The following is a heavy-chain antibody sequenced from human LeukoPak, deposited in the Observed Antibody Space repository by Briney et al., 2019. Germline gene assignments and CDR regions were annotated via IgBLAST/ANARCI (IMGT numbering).Heavy chain of an antibody. V-gene: IGHV3-30-3*01. Sequence: GRSLRLPCAASGFTFSSYAMHWVRQAPGKGLEWVAVISYDGSNKYYADSVKGRFTISRDNSKNTLYLQMNSLRAEDTAVYYCAKDSGERSGVFDYWGQGTLVTVSS. D-gene: IGHD2-15*01. J-gene: IGHJ4*02. CDR1: GFTFSSYA. CDR3: AKDSGERSGVFDY. CDR2: ISYDGSNK.